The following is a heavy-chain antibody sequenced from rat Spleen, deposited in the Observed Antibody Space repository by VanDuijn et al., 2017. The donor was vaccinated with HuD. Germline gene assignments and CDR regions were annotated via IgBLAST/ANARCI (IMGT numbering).Heavy chain of an antibody. CDR1: GFTFSNYG. J-gene: IGHJ2*01. CDR3: TTRPTEGIADY. CDR2: ISYEGRST. Sequence: EVQLVESGGGLVQPGRSLKLSCAASGFTFSNYGMAWVRQAPKKGLEWVASISYEGRSTYYGASVKGRFTISRDNAKSTLYLQMDSLRSEETATYYCTTRPTEGIADYWGQGVMVTVSS. V-gene: IGHV5-22*01. D-gene: IGHD1-11*01.